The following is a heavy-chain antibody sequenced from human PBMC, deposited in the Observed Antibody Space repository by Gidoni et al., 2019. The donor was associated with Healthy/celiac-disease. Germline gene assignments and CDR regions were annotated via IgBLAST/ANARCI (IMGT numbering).Heavy chain of an antibody. CDR1: GGSISSSY. CDR3: ARDQWVAAGPTYYYYGMDV. D-gene: IGHD6-6*01. J-gene: IGHJ6*02. CDR2: IYTSGST. Sequence: QVQLQESGPGLVKPSETLSLTCTVSGGSISSSYWSWIRQPAGKGLEWIGRIYTSGSTNYNPSLKSRVTMSVDTSKNQFSLKLSSVTAADTAVYDCARDQWVAAGPTYYYYGMDVWGQGTTVTVSS. V-gene: IGHV4-4*07.